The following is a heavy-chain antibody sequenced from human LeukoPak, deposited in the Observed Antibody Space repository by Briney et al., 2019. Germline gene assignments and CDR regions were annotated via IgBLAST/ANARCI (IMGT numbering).Heavy chain of an antibody. J-gene: IGHJ4*02. CDR2: ISYDGSNK. CDR3: ARGAHYDILTGPSFDY. CDR1: GFTFSSYA. D-gene: IGHD3-9*01. Sequence: GRSLRLSCAASGFTFSSYAMHWVRQAPGKGLEWVAVISYDGSNKYYADSVKGRFTISRDNSKNTLYLQMNSLRAEDTAVYYCARGAHYDILTGPSFDYWGQGTLVTVSS. V-gene: IGHV3-30-3*01.